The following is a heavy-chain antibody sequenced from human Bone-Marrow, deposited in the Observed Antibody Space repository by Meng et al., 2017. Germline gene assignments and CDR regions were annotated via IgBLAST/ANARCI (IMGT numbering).Heavy chain of an antibody. CDR3: ARDSPLGEADY. D-gene: IGHD3-10*01. CDR2: ISSGNTQI. CDR1: GFTFSTNT. J-gene: IGHJ4*02. Sequence: GESLKISCAASGFTFSTNTMNWVRQAPGKGLEWVSSISSGNTQIYYADSVKGRFTISRDNSKNTLYLQMNSLRAEDTAVYYCARDSPLGEADYWGQGTLVTVSS. V-gene: IGHV3-21*01.